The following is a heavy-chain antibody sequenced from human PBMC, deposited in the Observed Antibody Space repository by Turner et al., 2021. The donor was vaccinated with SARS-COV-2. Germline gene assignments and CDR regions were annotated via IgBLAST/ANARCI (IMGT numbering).Heavy chain of an antibody. CDR2: ISSSISYI. V-gene: IGHV3-21*01. Sequence: EVQLVESGGGLVKPGGSLRLSCAAPGFTFSTYSMNWVRQAPGKGLEWVSSISSSISYIYYADSVKGRFTISRDNAKNSLYLQMNSLRAEDTAVYYCARARWHYYDSSGYYPDAFDIWGQGTMVTVSS. CDR1: GFTFSTYS. D-gene: IGHD3-22*01. CDR3: ARARWHYYDSSGYYPDAFDI. J-gene: IGHJ3*02.